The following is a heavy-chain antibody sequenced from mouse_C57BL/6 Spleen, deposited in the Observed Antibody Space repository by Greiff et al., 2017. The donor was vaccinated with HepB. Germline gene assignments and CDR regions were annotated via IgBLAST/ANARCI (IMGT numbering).Heavy chain of an antibody. J-gene: IGHJ4*01. Sequence: QVQLKESGAELVKPGASVKISCKASGYAFSSYWMNWVKQRPGKGLERIGQIYPGDGDTDYNGKFKGKATLTADKSSSPAYMELSSLTSEDPAVYFCARVDNYVVSSPYYAMDYWGQGTSVTVSS. CDR3: ARVDNYVVSSPYYAMDY. D-gene: IGHD1-1*01. CDR1: GYAFSSYW. CDR2: IYPGDGDT. V-gene: IGHV1-80*01.